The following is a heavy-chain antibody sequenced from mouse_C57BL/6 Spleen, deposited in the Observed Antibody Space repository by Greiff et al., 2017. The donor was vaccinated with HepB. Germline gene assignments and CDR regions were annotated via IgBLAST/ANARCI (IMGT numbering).Heavy chain of an antibody. CDR1: GYTFTSYW. Sequence: QVQLQQPGAELVRPGSSVKLSCKASGYTFTSYWMDWVKQRPGQGLEWIGNIYPSDSETHYNQKFKDKATLTVDKSSSTAYMQLSSLTSEDSAVYYCARGDDYDQGFAYWGQGTLVTVSA. D-gene: IGHD2-4*01. V-gene: IGHV1-61*01. CDR3: ARGDDYDQGFAY. J-gene: IGHJ3*01. CDR2: IYPSDSET.